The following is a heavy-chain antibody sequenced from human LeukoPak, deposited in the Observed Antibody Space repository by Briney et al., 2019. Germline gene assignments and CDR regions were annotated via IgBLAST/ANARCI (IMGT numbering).Heavy chain of an antibody. J-gene: IGHJ6*03. V-gene: IGHV3-21*04. CDR1: GFTFSHYS. CDR2: ITSSSSHI. CDR3: ARLRSSSFYYYYVDV. Sequence: GGSLRLSCAACGFTFSHYSIDWVRQAPGKGLERVASITSSSSHIYYADSVKGRFTISRDNAKNEVYLQMNSLRGEDTAVYYCARLRSSSFYYYYVDVWGKGTTVTVSS. D-gene: IGHD6-6*01.